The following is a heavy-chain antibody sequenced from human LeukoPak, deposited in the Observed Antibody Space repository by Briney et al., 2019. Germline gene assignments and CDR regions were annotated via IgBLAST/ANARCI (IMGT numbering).Heavy chain of an antibody. CDR3: ASLITIFGVVYDY. D-gene: IGHD3-3*01. CDR1: GFTFSSYS. V-gene: IGHV3-21*01. Sequence: GGSLRLSCAASGFTFSSYSMNWVRQAPGKGLEWVSSISSSSSYIYYADSVKGRFTISRDNAKNSLYLQMNSLRAEDTAVCYCASLITIFGVVYDYWGQGTLVTVSS. J-gene: IGHJ4*02. CDR2: ISSSSSYI.